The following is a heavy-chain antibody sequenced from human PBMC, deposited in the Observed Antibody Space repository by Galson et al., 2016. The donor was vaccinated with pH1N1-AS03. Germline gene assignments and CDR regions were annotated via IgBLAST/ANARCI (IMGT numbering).Heavy chain of an antibody. CDR1: GFSLSTSGLG. CDR3: ARLLKGSASYASDF. D-gene: IGHD3-10*01. J-gene: IGHJ4*01. Sequence: PALVKPTQTLTLTCTFSGFSLSTSGLGVGWIRQPPGKALEWLALIYWDDEKRYSPLLKRRLTITKDTSKNEVVLTMTNMDPVDTATYFCARLLKGSASYASDFWGQGTLVTGSP. CDR2: IYWDDEK. V-gene: IGHV2-5*02.